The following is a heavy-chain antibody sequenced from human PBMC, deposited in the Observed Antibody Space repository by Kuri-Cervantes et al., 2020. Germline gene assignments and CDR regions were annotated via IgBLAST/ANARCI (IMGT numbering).Heavy chain of an antibody. D-gene: IGHD6-13*01. CDR1: GFTFSSYW. CDR3: AKEDINIAAGPDY. J-gene: IGHJ4*02. V-gene: IGHV3-74*01. Sequence: GESLKISCAASGFTFSSYWMHWVRQAPGRGLVWVSRINSDGSSTSYADSVKGRFTISRDNAKNTLYLQMNSLRAEDTAVYYCAKEDINIAAGPDYWGQGTLVTVSS. CDR2: INSDGSST.